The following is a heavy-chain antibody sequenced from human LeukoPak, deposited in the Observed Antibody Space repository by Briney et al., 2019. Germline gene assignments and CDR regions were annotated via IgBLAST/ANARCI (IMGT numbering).Heavy chain of an antibody. J-gene: IGHJ4*02. CDR2: MFYRGST. CDR3: ARQGGWGGAASLIEY. CDR1: GVSISTSTYY. Sequence: SETLSLTCTVSGVSISTSTYYWAWMRQPPGKGLEWIGSMFYRGSTYYNASLKGRVTISVDTSKNQFSLNLSSVTASDTAIFYCARQGGWGGAASLIEYWGQGTLVTVSS. V-gene: IGHV4-39*01. D-gene: IGHD1-26*01.